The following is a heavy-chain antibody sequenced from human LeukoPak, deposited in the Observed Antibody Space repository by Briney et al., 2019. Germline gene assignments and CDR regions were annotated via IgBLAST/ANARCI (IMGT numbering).Heavy chain of an antibody. CDR2: IKIDGTEK. CDR1: GFAFGTYW. D-gene: IGHD1-26*01. J-gene: IGHJ4*02. CDR3: ARRVVGGTDYFDY. V-gene: IGHV3-7*01. Sequence: PGGSLRLSCAASGFAFGTYWMTWVRQAPGKRLEWVANIKIDGTEKRYADSVKGRYTISRDNAKNSLYLQMSSLRAEDTAVYYCARRVVGGTDYFDYWGQGTLVTVSS.